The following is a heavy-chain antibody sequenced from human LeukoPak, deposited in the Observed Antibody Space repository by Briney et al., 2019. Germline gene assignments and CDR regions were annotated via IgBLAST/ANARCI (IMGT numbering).Heavy chain of an antibody. CDR1: GYSFTSYW. D-gene: IGHD3-10*01. CDR3: SRQPGTSLDY. J-gene: IGHJ4*02. Sequence: GESLKISCKASGYSFTSYWIGCVRQMPGKGLEWMGIIYPRDSDITYSPSFQGQVTISVDKSISTAYLQWSSLKASDTAMYYCSRQPGTSLDYWGLGTLVTVSS. CDR2: IYPRDSDI. V-gene: IGHV5-51*01.